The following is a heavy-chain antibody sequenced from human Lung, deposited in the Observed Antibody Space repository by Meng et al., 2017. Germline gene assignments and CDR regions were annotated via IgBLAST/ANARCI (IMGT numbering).Heavy chain of an antibody. CDR2: IGHSGFT. Sequence: QAQRQGSGPGLVKPSEALSLAWSVSGGSISSSGYYWGWIRQPPGKGLEWIGSIGHSGFTYYTPSLKSRVAVSLDTSKSQFSLMLTSVTAADTAVYYCVRSSAWVRTGFDPWGQGTLVTVSS. CDR1: GGSISSSGYY. J-gene: IGHJ5*02. V-gene: IGHV4-39*01. CDR3: VRSSAWVRTGFDP. D-gene: IGHD6-19*01.